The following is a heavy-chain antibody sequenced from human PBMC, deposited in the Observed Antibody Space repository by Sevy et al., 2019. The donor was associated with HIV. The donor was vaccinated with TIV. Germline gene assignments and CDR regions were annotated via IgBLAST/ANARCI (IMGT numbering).Heavy chain of an antibody. CDR3: ARDLPPSATTVSHFDY. J-gene: IGHJ4*02. CDR1: GFIFSSYE. Sequence: GGSLRLSCVASGFIFSSYEMNWVRQAPGKGLEWVSYITNSGSSVYYSDSVRGRFTISRDNAKNSLFLQMNSLRAEDTALYYCARDLPPSATTVSHFDYWGRGTQVTVSS. V-gene: IGHV3-48*03. CDR2: ITNSGSSV. D-gene: IGHD4-17*01.